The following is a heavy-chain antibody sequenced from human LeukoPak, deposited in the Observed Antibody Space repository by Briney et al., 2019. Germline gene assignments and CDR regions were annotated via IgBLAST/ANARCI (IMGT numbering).Heavy chain of an antibody. V-gene: IGHV4-39*07. D-gene: IGHD3-9*01. Sequence: PSETLSLTCTVSGGSISSSSYYWGWIRQPPGKGLEWIGRIYYSGSTYYNPTLKSRVTISVDTSKNQFSLKLSSVPAADTAVYYCARLSLWARHRYFDWLEGDYWGRGTLVTVSS. CDR2: IYYSGST. CDR1: GGSISSSSYY. CDR3: ARLSLWARHRYFDWLEGDY. J-gene: IGHJ4*02.